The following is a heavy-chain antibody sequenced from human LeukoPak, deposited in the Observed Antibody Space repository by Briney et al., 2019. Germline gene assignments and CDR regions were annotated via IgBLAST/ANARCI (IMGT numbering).Heavy chain of an antibody. CDR1: GYTFTSYY. D-gene: IGHD4-11*01. CDR2: INPSGGST. Sequence: ASVKVSCKASGYTFTSYYMHWVRQAPGQGLEGMGIINPSGGSTTYAQKFQGRVTMTRDTSTNTVYMELSSLRSEDTAVYYCARREDYTDFDYWGQGTLVTVSS. CDR3: ARREDYTDFDY. J-gene: IGHJ4*02. V-gene: IGHV1-46*01.